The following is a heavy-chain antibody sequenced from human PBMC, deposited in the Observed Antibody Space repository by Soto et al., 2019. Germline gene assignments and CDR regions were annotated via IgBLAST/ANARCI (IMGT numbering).Heavy chain of an antibody. Sequence: QVQLVQSGAEVKKPGSSVKVSCKASGGTFSSYAISWVRQAPGQGLEWMGGIIPIFGTANYAQKFQGRVTITADESTSTAYMELSSLRSEDTAVYYCARTTYHYDSSGYYLGYWGQGTLVTVSS. J-gene: IGHJ4*02. CDR1: GGTFSSYA. D-gene: IGHD3-22*01. CDR2: IIPIFGTA. V-gene: IGHV1-69*12. CDR3: ARTTYHYDSSGYYLGY.